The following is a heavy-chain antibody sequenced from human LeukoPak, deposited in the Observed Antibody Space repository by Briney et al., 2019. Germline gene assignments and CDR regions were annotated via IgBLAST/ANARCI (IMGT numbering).Heavy chain of an antibody. Sequence: SVKVSCKASGGTFSTYAISWVRQAPGQGLERMGGIIPIFGTANYAQKFQGRVTITTDESTSTAYMELSSLRSEDTAVYYCARGFAYCSSTSCYLDYWGQGTLVTVSS. CDR3: ARGFAYCSSTSCYLDY. CDR2: IIPIFGTA. V-gene: IGHV1-69*05. D-gene: IGHD2-2*01. CDR1: GGTFSTYA. J-gene: IGHJ4*02.